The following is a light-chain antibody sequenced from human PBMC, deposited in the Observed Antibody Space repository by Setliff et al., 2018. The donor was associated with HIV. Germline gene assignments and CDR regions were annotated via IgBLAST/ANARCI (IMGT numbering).Light chain of an antibody. CDR2: DNN. CDR1: TSNIGNNY. J-gene: IGLJ3*02. Sequence: QSVLTQPPSVSAAPGQKVTISCSGSTSNIGNNYVSWYQQLPGSAPRLLIYDNNRRPSGIPGRFTGSKSGTSATLAITGLQTGDEGGYYCGTWDTSLTGGVFGGGTKVTVL. V-gene: IGLV1-51*01. CDR3: GTWDTSLTGGV.